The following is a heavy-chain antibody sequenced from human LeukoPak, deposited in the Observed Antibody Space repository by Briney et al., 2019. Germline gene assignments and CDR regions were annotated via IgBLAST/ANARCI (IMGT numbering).Heavy chain of an antibody. V-gene: IGHV4-59*01. D-gene: IGHD2-2*02. J-gene: IGHJ4*02. CDR1: AGSISSYY. CDR2: IYSSGGT. CDR3: ARSYRYCSSTSCYTYGY. Sequence: SETLSLTCTVSAGSISSYYWSWIRQPPGKGLEWIGYIYSSGGTNYNPSHKSQVTSSVDTSKNQFSLKLSSVTAADTAVYYCARSYRYCSSTSCYTYGYWGQGTLVTVPS.